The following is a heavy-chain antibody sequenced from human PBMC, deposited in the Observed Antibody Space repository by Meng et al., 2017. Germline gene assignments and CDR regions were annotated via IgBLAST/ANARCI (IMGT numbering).Heavy chain of an antibody. CDR1: GYTFTGYY. Sequence: GQLVQSGAEVKKAGASVKVSCKASGYTFTGYYMHWVRQAPGQGLEWMGRINPNSGGTNYAQKFQGRVTMTRDTSISTAYMELSRLRSDDTAVYYCAREIAVAGNVYFDYWGQGTLVTVSS. J-gene: IGHJ4*02. V-gene: IGHV1-2*06. CDR3: AREIAVAGNVYFDY. CDR2: INPNSGGT. D-gene: IGHD6-19*01.